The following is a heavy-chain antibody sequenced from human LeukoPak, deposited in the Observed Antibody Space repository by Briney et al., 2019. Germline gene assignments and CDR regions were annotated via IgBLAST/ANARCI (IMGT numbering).Heavy chain of an antibody. V-gene: IGHV4-38-2*02. J-gene: IGHJ4*02. CDR1: GYSISSGYY. CDR3: ARRPYYYDTSGYYFEYYFDY. D-gene: IGHD3-22*01. Sequence: PSETLSLTCSVSGYSISSGYYWGWIRQPPGKGLEWIGSIYHSGSTYYNPSLKSRVTISLDTSKNQFSLKLSSVTAADTAVYYCARRPYYYDTSGYYFEYYFDYWGQGTLVTVSS. CDR2: IYHSGST.